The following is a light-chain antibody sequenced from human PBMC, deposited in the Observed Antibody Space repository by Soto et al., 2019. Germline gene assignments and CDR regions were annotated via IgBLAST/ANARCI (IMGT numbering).Light chain of an antibody. CDR1: NIGSRS. J-gene: IGLJ1*01. V-gene: IGLV3-21*02. CDR2: DDD. Sequence: SYELTQPPSVSVAPGQTARFACGGNNIGSRSVHWYQQRPGQAPILVVFDDDDRPSGIPERFSGSNSGNTATLTIIRVEAGDEADYYCQVWDTSIYQYVFGSGTKLTVL. CDR3: QVWDTSIYQYV.